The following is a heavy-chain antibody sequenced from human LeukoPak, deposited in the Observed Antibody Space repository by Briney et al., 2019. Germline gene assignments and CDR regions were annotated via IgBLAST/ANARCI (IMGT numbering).Heavy chain of an antibody. V-gene: IGHV1-8*02. CDR2: MNPNSGNT. CDR1: GGTFSSYA. Sequence: GASVKVSCKASGGTFSSYAINWVRQAAGQGLEWMGWMNPNSGNTGYAQKFQDRVTMTSNTFISTAYMELSSLRSEDTAVYYCARVITMIRGVIMGWFDPWGQGALVTVSS. CDR3: ARVITMIRGVIMGWFDP. D-gene: IGHD3-10*01. J-gene: IGHJ5*02.